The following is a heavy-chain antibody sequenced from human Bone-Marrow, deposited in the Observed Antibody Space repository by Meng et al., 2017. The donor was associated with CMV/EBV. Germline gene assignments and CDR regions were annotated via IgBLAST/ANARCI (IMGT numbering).Heavy chain of an antibody. V-gene: IGHV3-74*01. J-gene: IGHJ4*02. D-gene: IGHD2-2*01. Sequence: GESLKISCAASGFTFSSYWMHWVRLAPGKGLVWVSRISSDWSSPSYADSVKGRFTISRDNAKNTLHMQMSSLRAEETAVYYCAREECSSTSCFLDYWGPGTLVTGSS. CDR1: GFTFSSYW. CDR2: ISSDWSSP. CDR3: AREECSSTSCFLDY.